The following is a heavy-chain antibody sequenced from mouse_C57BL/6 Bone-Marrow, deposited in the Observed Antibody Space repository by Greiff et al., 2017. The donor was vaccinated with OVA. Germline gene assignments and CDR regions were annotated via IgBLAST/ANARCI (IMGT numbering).Heavy chain of an antibody. D-gene: IGHD1-1*02. CDR3: ARMNGGSDY. V-gene: IGHV1-61*01. Sequence: QVQLQQPGAELVRPGSSVKLSCKASGYTFTSYWMDWVKQRPGQGLEWIGNIYPSDSETHYNQKFKDKATLTVDKSSSIAYMQLSSLTSEDSAVYYCARMNGGSDYWGQGTTLTVSS. CDR2: IYPSDSET. J-gene: IGHJ2*01. CDR1: GYTFTSYW.